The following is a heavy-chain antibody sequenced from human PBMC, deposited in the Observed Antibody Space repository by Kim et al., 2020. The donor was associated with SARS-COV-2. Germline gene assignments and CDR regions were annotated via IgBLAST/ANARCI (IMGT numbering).Heavy chain of an antibody. V-gene: IGHV3-11*01. D-gene: IGHD2-2*01. CDR3: CRKVVSHWYFDL. CDR2: ISSSGSTI. Sequence: GGSLRLSCAASGFTFSDYYMSWIRQAPGKGLEWVSYISSSGSTIYYADSVKGRFTISRDNAKNSLYLQMNSLRAEDTAVYYCCRKVVSHWYFDLWGRGTLVTVSS. CDR1: GFTFSDYY. J-gene: IGHJ2*01.